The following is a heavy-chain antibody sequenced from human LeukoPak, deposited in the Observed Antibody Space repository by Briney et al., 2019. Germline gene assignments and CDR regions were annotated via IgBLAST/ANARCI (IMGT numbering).Heavy chain of an antibody. Sequence: SETLSLTCAVYGGSFSGYYWSWIRQPPGKGLEWIGEINHSGSTNYNPSLKSRVTISVDTSKNQFSLKLSSVTAADTAVYYCARQEGGCSSTSCYAGIWFDPWGQGTLVTVSS. D-gene: IGHD2-2*01. CDR2: INHSGST. CDR1: GGSFSGYY. CDR3: ARQEGGCSSTSCYAGIWFDP. V-gene: IGHV4-34*01. J-gene: IGHJ5*02.